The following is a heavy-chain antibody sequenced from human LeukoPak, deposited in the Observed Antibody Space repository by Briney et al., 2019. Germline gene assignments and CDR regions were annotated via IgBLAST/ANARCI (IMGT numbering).Heavy chain of an antibody. J-gene: IGHJ4*02. CDR3: ARDIGYGSGSLDLDY. D-gene: IGHD3-10*01. CDR1: GGTFSSYA. Sequence: SVKVSCKASGGTFSSYAISWVRQAPGQGLEWMGGIIPIFGTANYAQKFQGRVTITADESTSTAYMELSSLRSEDTAVYYCARDIGYGSGSLDLDYWDQGTLVTVSS. CDR2: IIPIFGTA. V-gene: IGHV1-69*01.